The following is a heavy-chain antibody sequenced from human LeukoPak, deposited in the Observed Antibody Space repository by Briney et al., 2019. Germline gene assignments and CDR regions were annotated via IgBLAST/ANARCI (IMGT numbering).Heavy chain of an antibody. D-gene: IGHD4-17*01. J-gene: IGHJ6*02. CDR1: GYSFNYW. Sequence: GESLKISCKGSGYSFNYWIGWVRQMPGKGLEWMGIIYSGDSHAKYSPSFQGRVTISADKSISTAYLQWSSLKASDTAMYYCAKDIGTTVRRGMDVWGQGTTVTVSS. CDR2: IYSGDSHA. CDR3: AKDIGTTVRRGMDV. V-gene: IGHV5-51*01.